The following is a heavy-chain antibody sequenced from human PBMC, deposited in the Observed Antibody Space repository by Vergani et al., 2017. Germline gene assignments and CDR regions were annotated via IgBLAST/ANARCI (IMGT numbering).Heavy chain of an antibody. CDR2: IYYSGST. J-gene: IGHJ3*02. D-gene: IGHD3-22*01. Sequence: QVQLQESGPGLVKPSETLSLTCTVSGGSISSYYWSWFRQPPGKGLEWFWYIYYSGSTNYNPSLKSRVTISVDTSKNQFSLKLSSVTAADTAVYYCARPSYYYDSSGWSFDIGSEATMVTVSS. V-gene: IGHV4-59*01. CDR1: GGSISSYY. CDR3: ARPSYYYDSSGWSFDI.